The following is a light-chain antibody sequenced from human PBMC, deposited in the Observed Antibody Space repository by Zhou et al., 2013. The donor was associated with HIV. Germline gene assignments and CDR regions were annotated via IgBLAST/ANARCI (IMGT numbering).Light chain of an antibody. CDR1: QSVSSSY. CDR3: QQYARSPLT. V-gene: IGKV3-20*01. CDR2: GAS. Sequence: IVLTQSPGTLSLSPGERATLSCRASQSVSSSYLAWYQQKPGQAPRLLIYGASSRATGIPDRFSGSGSGTDFTLTINRLEPQDFAVYYCQQYARSPLTFGGGTKVDIK. J-gene: IGKJ4*01.